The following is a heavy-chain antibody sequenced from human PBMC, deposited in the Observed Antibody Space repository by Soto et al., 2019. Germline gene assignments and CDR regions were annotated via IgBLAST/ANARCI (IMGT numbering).Heavy chain of an antibody. CDR3: AIALTGYGMDV. V-gene: IGHV1-18*01. CDR2: ITTYNGNT. J-gene: IGHJ6*02. Sequence: QVQLVQSGVEVREPGASVKVSCKAVRYIFTNYGVSWVRQAPGQGLEWMGWITTYNGNTEYAQKFQGRVTMTTDAPTSTAAMELGSLRSDDTAIYYFAIALTGYGMDVWGQGTTVTVSS. CDR1: RYIFTNYG.